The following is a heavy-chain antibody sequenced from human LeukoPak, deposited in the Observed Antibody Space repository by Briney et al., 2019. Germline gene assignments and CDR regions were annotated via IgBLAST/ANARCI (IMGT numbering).Heavy chain of an antibody. V-gene: IGHV4-34*01. D-gene: IGHD5-18*01. J-gene: IGHJ4*02. CDR2: INHSGST. Sequence: PSETLSLTCAVYGGSFSGYYWSWIRQPPGKGLEWIGEINHSGSTNYNPSLKSRVTISVDTSKNQFSLKLSSVTAADTAVYYCARPGRRGSIQLWSYYFDYWGQGTLVTVSS. CDR3: ARPGRRGSIQLWSYYFDY. CDR1: GGSFSGYY.